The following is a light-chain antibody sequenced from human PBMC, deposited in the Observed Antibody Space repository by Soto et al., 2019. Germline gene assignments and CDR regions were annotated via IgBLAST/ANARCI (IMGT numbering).Light chain of an antibody. CDR3: LQNNAYPFT. J-gene: IGKJ2*01. Sequence: DIQMTQSPSALSASVGDRVTITCRASQGISNYLAWFQQKPGQGPKRLIYGASNLQSGVPPRFRGSGSETEFTLTISNLQHEDIATYYCLQNNAYPFTFGQGTKADIK. CDR1: QGISNY. CDR2: GAS. V-gene: IGKV1-17*03.